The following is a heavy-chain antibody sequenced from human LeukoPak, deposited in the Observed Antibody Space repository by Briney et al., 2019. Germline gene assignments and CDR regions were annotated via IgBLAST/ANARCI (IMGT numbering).Heavy chain of an antibody. CDR3: AKGAAARSYVYFDY. D-gene: IGHD6-6*01. Sequence: PGGSLILSCAASGFTFSSYAMSWVRQAPGKGLEWVSAISGSGGSTYYADSVKGRFTISRDNSKNTLYLQMNSLRAEDSAVYYCAKGAAARSYVYFDYWGQGTLVTVSS. J-gene: IGHJ4*02. V-gene: IGHV3-23*01. CDR2: ISGSGGST. CDR1: GFTFSSYA.